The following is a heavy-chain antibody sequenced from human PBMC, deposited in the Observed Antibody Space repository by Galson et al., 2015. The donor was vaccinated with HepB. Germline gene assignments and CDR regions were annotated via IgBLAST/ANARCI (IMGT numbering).Heavy chain of an antibody. V-gene: IGHV3-33*01. Sequence: SLRLSCAASGFTFSDYGMHWVRQAPGKGLEWVAVIWYDGRKYFYADSVRGRFTISRDNFKNTLHLQMNSLRDDDTAIYYCARVKYYETSEVLDYWGQGTLVSVSS. CDR3: ARVKYYETSEVLDY. J-gene: IGHJ4*02. CDR1: GFTFSDYG. D-gene: IGHD3-22*01. CDR2: IWYDGRKY.